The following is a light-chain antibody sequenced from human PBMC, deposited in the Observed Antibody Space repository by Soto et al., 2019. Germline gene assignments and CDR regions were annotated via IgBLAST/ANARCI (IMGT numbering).Light chain of an antibody. CDR3: QSSDSSNVV. J-gene: IGLJ2*01. CDR1: SGSIASNY. Sequence: FMLTQPHSVSESPGKTVTISCTRSSGSIASNYMQWFQQRPGSAPTAVIYEDNQRPSGVPDRFSGSIDSSSNSASLTISGLKTEDEADYYCQSSDSSNVVFGGGTKLTVL. CDR2: EDN. V-gene: IGLV6-57*04.